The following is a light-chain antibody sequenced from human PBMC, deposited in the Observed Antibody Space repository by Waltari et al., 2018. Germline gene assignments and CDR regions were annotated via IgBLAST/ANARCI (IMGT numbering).Light chain of an antibody. Sequence: QAVVTQEPSLTVSPGGTVTLTFASSTGAVTSGHYPYWFQQKPAQAPKTLIYDTTNKYSWTPARFSGSLLGGKAALSLSGAQPEDEAEYYCLLSYSGTWVFGGGTKLTVL. CDR1: TGAVTSGHY. CDR3: LLSYSGTWV. J-gene: IGLJ3*02. CDR2: DTT. V-gene: IGLV7-46*01.